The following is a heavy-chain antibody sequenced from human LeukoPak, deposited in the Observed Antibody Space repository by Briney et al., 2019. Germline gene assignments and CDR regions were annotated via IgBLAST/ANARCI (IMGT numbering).Heavy chain of an antibody. CDR3: ARELRYSGYGYHYYYDMYV. Sequence: GGSLSLSCAVCGFNSSDYHMSWLRQAPGKGLEWVSYISSSGSTIYYADSVKGRFTISRDNAKNSLYLQMNSLRAEDTAVYYCARELRYSGYGYHYYYDMYVRGNGTTVTVSS. CDR1: GFNSSDYH. CDR2: ISSSGSTI. V-gene: IGHV3-11*01. D-gene: IGHD5-12*01. J-gene: IGHJ6*03.